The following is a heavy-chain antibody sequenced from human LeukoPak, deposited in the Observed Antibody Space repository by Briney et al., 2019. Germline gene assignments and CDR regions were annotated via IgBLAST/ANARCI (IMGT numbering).Heavy chain of an antibody. Sequence: SETLSLTCTVSGGSISSYYWSWIRQPPGKGLEWIGYIYYSGSTNYNPSLKSRVTISVDTSKNQFTLKLSSVTAADTAVYYCARFSILGTIDYWGQGTLVTVSS. CDR1: GGSISSYY. D-gene: IGHD7-27*01. V-gene: IGHV4-59*01. CDR3: ARFSILGTIDY. J-gene: IGHJ4*02. CDR2: IYYSGST.